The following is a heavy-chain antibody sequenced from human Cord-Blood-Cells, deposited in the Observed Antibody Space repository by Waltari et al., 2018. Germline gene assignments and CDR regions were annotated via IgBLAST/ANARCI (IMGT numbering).Heavy chain of an antibody. D-gene: IGHD7-27*01. CDR3: AKDPDHNWGHFGY. CDR2: ISGSGGST. V-gene: IGHV3-23*01. J-gene: IGHJ4*02. CDR1: VFTVSSHA. Sequence: EVQLLESGGGLVQPGGSLRLSCAASVFTVSSHAMSWVRQAPGQGLEWVSAISGSGGSTYYADSVKGRFTISRDNSKNTLYLQMNSLRAEDTAVYYCAKDPDHNWGHFGYWGQGTLVTVSS.